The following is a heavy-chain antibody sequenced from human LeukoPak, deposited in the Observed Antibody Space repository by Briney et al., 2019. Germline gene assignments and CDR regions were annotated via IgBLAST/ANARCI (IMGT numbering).Heavy chain of an antibody. Sequence: PGGSLRLSCAASGFTFSSYAMSWVRQAPGKGLEWVSAISGSGGSTYYADSVKGRFTISRDNVKNSLYVQMNSLRAEDTAVYYCARASDGIDFDPWGQGTLVTVSS. J-gene: IGHJ5*02. CDR1: GFTFSSYA. D-gene: IGHD1-26*01. CDR2: ISGSGGST. V-gene: IGHV3-23*01. CDR3: ARASDGIDFDP.